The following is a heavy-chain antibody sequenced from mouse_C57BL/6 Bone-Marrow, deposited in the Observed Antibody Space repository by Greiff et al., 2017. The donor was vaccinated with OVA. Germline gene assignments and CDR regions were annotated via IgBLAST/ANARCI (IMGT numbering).Heavy chain of an antibody. Sequence: QVQLQQPGAELVMPGASVKLSCKASGYTFTSYWMHWVKQRPGQGLEWIGEIDPSDSYTNYNQKFKGKSTLTVDKSSSTAYMQLSSLTSEDSAVYYCARWCYYAYFDVWGTGTTVTVSA. CDR2: IDPSDSYT. CDR1: GYTFTSYW. D-gene: IGHD1-1*01. V-gene: IGHV1-69*01. CDR3: ARWCYYAYFDV. J-gene: IGHJ1*03.